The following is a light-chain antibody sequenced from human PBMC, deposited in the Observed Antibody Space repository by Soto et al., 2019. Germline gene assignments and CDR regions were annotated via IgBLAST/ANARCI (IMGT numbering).Light chain of an antibody. CDR2: VAS. J-gene: IGKJ4*01. CDR3: QEYNSAPLT. Sequence: DIQMTQSPSSLSASLGDRVTITCRASQGIGVYLAWFQQKPGKVPKLLIYVASALQSGVPSRFSGSGSGTDFTLTISSLQSEDIATCYCQEYNSAPLTFSGGTKVEIK. CDR1: QGIGVY. V-gene: IGKV1-27*01.